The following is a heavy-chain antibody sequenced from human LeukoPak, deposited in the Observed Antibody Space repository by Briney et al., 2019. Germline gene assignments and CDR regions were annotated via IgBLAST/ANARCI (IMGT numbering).Heavy chain of an antibody. D-gene: IGHD2-2*01. V-gene: IGHV3-33*01. CDR3: ARGVSGYQLPSDV. CDR1: GFILSNYG. Sequence: GGSLRLSCAASGFILSNYGMHWVRQAPGKGLAWVAVIWYDGSNEYYADSVKGRFTISRDNSKNTLYLQMSSLRVEDTAVYYCARGVSGYQLPSDVWGQGTTVTVSS. CDR2: IWYDGSNE. J-gene: IGHJ6*02.